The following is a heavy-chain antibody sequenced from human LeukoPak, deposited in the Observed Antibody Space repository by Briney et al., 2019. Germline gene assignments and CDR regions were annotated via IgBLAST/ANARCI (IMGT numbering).Heavy chain of an antibody. V-gene: IGHV3-21*01. D-gene: IGHD2-15*01. CDR1: GFTFSTSG. Sequence: GGSLRLSCTASGFTFSTSGMSWVRQAPGKGLQWVSGIINSGDTTHYADSVKGRFTISRDNAKNSLYLQMNSLRAEDTAVYYCARVLDIVVVVAATRGPVDYWGQGTLVTVSS. CDR3: ARVLDIVVVVAATRGPVDY. J-gene: IGHJ4*02. CDR2: IINSGDTT.